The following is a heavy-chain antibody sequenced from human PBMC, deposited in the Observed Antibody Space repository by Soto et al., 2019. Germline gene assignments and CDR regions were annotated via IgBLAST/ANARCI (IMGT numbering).Heavy chain of an antibody. D-gene: IGHD2-15*01. CDR1: GGSFSGYY. J-gene: IGHJ5*02. V-gene: IGHV4-34*01. CDR2: INHSGST. Sequence: PSETLSLTCAVYGGSFSGYYWSWIRQPPGKGLEWIGEINHSGSTNYNPSLKSRVTISVDTSKNQFSLKLSSVTAADTAVYYCATHIVVVVAAKENWFGPWGQGTLVTVSS. CDR3: ATHIVVVVAAKENWFGP.